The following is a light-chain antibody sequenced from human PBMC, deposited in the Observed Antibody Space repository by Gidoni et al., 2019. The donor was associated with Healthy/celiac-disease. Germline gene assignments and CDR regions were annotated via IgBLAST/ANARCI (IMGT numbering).Light chain of an antibody. CDR2: WAS. CDR1: QSVLYSSNNKNY. Sequence: IVMPQSPDSLAVSLGERATNNCKSSQSVLYSSNNKNYLAWYQQKPGQPPKLLIYWASTRESGVPDRFSGSGSGTDFTLTISSLQAEDVAVYYCQQYYSTPLTFXGXTKVEIK. CDR3: QQYYSTPLT. V-gene: IGKV4-1*01. J-gene: IGKJ4*01.